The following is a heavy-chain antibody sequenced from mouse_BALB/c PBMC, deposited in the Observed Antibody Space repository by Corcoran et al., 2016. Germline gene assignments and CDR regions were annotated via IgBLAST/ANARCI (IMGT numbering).Heavy chain of an antibody. CDR1: GYTFTSYV. J-gene: IGHJ4*01. V-gene: IGHV1S136*01. CDR2: INPYNDGT. CDR3: ARSGDGYYVRYAMDY. D-gene: IGHD2-3*01. Sequence: EVQLQQSGPELVKPGASVKMSCKASGYTFTSYVMHWVKQKPGQGLEWIGYINPYNDGTKYNEKFKGKATLTSDKSTSTAYMERSSLTSEDSAVYDCARSGDGYYVRYAMDYWGQGTSVTVSS.